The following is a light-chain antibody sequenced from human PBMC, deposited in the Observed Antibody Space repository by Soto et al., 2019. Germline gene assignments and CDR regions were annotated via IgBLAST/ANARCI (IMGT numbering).Light chain of an antibody. Sequence: EIVLTQAPATLALSPGERATRSCRASQTVSNYLAWYQQKPGQAPRLLIYDASNRATDIPARFSGSGSGTDFPLTISSLEPEDFAVYYCQQRSNWPPGTFGGGTKVEIK. V-gene: IGKV3-11*01. CDR1: QTVSNY. J-gene: IGKJ4*01. CDR3: QQRSNWPPGT. CDR2: DAS.